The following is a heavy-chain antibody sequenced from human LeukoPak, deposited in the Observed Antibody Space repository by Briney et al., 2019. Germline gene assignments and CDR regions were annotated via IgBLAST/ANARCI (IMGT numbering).Heavy chain of an antibody. CDR3: ARDYEGATRRDLFDP. V-gene: IGHV1-18*01. CDR2: IGTYDGDT. CDR1: GYTFTNYG. J-gene: IGHJ5*02. D-gene: IGHD1-26*01. Sequence: ASVKVSCKASGYTFTNYGISWVRQAPGQGLEWMGWIGTYDGDTNFAQRVGGRVTLTIDTSTNTAYMELRSLRSDDTAMYYCARDYEGATRRDLFDPWGQGTRVTVSS.